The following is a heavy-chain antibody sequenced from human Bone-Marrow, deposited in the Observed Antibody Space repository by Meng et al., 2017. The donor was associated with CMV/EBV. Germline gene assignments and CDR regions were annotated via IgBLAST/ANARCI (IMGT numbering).Heavy chain of an antibody. D-gene: IGHD3-16*01. CDR1: GFTFSSYE. V-gene: IGHV3-48*03. CDR3: AVRGAYYYYGMDV. Sequence: GGSRRLSCDAYGFTFSSYEMNWVRQAPGKGLAWVSHIRSRGCTIYYADSMKGRFTIDRDNAKHSLSLQMNSLRDEDTAVYYCAVRGAYYYYGMDVWGQGTTVTVSS. CDR2: IRSRGCTI. J-gene: IGHJ6*02.